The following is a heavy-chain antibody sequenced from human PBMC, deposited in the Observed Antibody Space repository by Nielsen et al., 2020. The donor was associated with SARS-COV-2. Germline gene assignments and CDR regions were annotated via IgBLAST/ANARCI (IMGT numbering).Heavy chain of an antibody. CDR1: GYTFTSYY. CDR2: INPSGGST. D-gene: IGHD2-2*01. CDR3: ATGAPHCSSTNQAARPPRCYYSGMDV. J-gene: IGHJ6*02. Sequence: ASVKVSCKASGYTFTSYYMHWVRQAPGQGLEWMGIINPSGGSTSYAQKFQGRVTMTEDTSTDTAYMELSSLRSEETAVYYCATGAPHCSSTNQAARPPRCYYSGMDVWGQGTTVTVSS. V-gene: IGHV1-46*01.